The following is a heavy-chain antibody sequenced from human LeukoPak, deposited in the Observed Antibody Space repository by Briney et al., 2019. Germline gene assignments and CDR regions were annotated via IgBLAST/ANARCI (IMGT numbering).Heavy chain of an antibody. CDR3: ARVHGAYPIDY. V-gene: IGHV3-7*01. CDR2: IREDGSQK. CDR1: GFTFSYTW. J-gene: IGHJ4*02. D-gene: IGHD4/OR15-4a*01. Sequence: GGSLRLSCAASGFTFSYTWMTWVRQAPGKGLEWVASIREDGSQKSAVDSVRGRFSISRDNAKNSVYLQMDSLRVEDTAVYYCARVHGAYPIDYWGQGTLVTVSS.